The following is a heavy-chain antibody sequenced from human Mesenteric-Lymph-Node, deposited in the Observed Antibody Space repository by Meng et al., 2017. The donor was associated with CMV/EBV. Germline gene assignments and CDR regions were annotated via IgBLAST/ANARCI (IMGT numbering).Heavy chain of an antibody. J-gene: IGHJ4*02. CDR3: ARDFRGHSYFDY. Sequence: SETLSLTCTVSGGSISSSGYYWGWLRQPLRKGLEYIGSIYYSGSTYYSPSLKSRVTISVDTSKNQFSLKLSSVTAADTAMYYCARDFRGHSYFDYWGQGTLVTVSS. D-gene: IGHD3-10*01. V-gene: IGHV4-39*07. CDR1: GGSISSSGYY. CDR2: IYYSGST.